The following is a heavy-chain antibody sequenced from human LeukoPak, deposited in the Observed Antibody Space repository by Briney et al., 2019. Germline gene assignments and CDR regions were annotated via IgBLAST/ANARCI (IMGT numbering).Heavy chain of an antibody. CDR2: IYYSGST. D-gene: IGHD6-19*01. V-gene: IGHV4-39*01. CDR3: ARLLYSSGSYYFGY. J-gene: IGHJ4*02. CDR1: GGSISSSSYY. Sequence: PSETLSLTCTVSGGSISSSSYYWGWIRQPPGKGLEWIGSIYYSGSTYYNPSLKSRVTISVDTSKNQLSLKLSSVTAADTAVYYCARLLYSSGSYYFGYWGQGTLVTVSS.